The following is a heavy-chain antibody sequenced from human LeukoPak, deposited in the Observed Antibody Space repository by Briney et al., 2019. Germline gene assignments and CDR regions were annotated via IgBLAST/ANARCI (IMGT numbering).Heavy chain of an antibody. D-gene: IGHD2-2*01. J-gene: IGHJ4*02. CDR2: ISGSGDRT. CDR1: GFTFSSHA. V-gene: IGHV3-23*01. CDR3: ANQPGNYFDY. Sequence: GGSLRLSCAVSGFTFSSHAMGWVRQSPGQGLEWVSTISGSGDRTFYADSVKGRFTISRDKSKNTLYLHMNSLRADDTALYYCANQPGNYFDYWGQGTLATVSS.